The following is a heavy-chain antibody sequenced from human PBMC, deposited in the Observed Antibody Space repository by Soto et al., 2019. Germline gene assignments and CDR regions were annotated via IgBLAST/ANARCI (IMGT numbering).Heavy chain of an antibody. J-gene: IGHJ3*02. V-gene: IGHV3-64*01. CDR3: ARYRINAFDI. Sequence: PGGSLRLSCAASGFTFSSYAMHWVRQAPGKGLEYVSAISSNGGSTYYANSVKGRFTISRDNSKNTLYLQMGSLRAEDMAVYYCARYRINAFDIWGQGTMVTVSS. CDR1: GFTFSSYA. CDR2: ISSNGGST. D-gene: IGHD2-21*01.